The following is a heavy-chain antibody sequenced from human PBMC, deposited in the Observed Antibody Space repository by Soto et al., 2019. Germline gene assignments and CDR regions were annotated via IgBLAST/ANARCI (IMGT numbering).Heavy chain of an antibody. Sequence: EVQLVESGGGLVQPGGSLRLSCAASGFTFSSYSMNWVRQAPGKGLEWVSYISSSSSTIYYADSVKGRFTISRDNAXXSXXLQMNSLRDEDTAVYYCARGGWDLPPYYYYYGMDVWGQGTTVTVSS. CDR3: ARGGWDLPPYYYYYGMDV. CDR1: GFTFSSYS. D-gene: IGHD1-26*01. V-gene: IGHV3-48*02. CDR2: ISSSSSTI. J-gene: IGHJ6*02.